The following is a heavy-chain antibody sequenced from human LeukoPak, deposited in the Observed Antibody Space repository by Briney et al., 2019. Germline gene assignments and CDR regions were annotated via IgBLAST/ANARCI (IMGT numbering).Heavy chain of an antibody. J-gene: IGHJ4*02. CDR3: ARGRDGYNPGD. Sequence: PETLSLTCTVSGGSISNYYWTWIRQPPGKGLEWIAHIYYSGTTNYNPSLKSRVTISVDTSKNQFSLKLSSVTAADTAVYYCARGRDGYNPGDWGQGTLVTVSS. D-gene: IGHD5-24*01. CDR1: GGSISNYY. V-gene: IGHV4-59*12. CDR2: IYYSGTT.